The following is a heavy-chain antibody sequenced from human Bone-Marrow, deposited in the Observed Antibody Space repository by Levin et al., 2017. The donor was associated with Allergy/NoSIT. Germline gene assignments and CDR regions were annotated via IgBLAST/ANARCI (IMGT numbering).Heavy chain of an antibody. CDR1: GGSLSSGDYY. V-gene: IGHV4-30-4*01. D-gene: IGHD2-15*01. J-gene: IGHJ4*02. Sequence: SETLSLTCTVSGGSLSSGDYYWSWIRQPPGKGLEWIGYIYYSGSAYYNPSLQSRITMSVDTSKNLFSLELTSVTAAGTAVYYCARSPSDTSGDLLGVYSFDYWGQGSLVTVSS. CDR3: ARSPSDTSGDLLGVYSFDY. CDR2: IYYSGSA.